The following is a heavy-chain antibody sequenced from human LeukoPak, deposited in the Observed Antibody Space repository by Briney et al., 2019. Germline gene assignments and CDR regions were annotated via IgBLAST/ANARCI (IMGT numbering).Heavy chain of an antibody. CDR2: INHSGST. CDR1: GGSFSGYY. D-gene: IGHD2-2*01. V-gene: IGHV4-34*01. J-gene: IGHJ1*01. Sequence: SETLSLTCAVYGGSFSGYYWSWIRQPPGKGLEWMGEINHSGSTNYNPSLKSRVTISVDTSKNQFSLKLSSVTAADTAVYYCASVRGSWYQPRSGFQHWGQGTLVTVSS. CDR3: ASVRGSWYQPRSGFQH.